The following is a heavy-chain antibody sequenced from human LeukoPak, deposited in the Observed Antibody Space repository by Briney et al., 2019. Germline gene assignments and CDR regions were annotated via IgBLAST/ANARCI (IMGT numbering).Heavy chain of an antibody. D-gene: IGHD3-3*01. J-gene: IGHJ5*02. Sequence: GGSLRLSCAASGFTFSSCSMNWVRQAPGKGLEWVSSISNCSSYIYYADSVKGRFPISRDNAKNSLYLQMNSPRAEDTAVYYCARDGDFGVVIRYNWFDPWGQGTLVTVSS. CDR3: ARDGDFGVVIRYNWFDP. CDR1: GFTFSSCS. V-gene: IGHV3-21*01. CDR2: ISNCSSYI.